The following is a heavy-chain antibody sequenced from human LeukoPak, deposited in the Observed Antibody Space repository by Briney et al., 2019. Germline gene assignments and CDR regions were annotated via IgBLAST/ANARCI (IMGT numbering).Heavy chain of an antibody. CDR3: ARYRIAAASNWFDP. D-gene: IGHD6-13*01. V-gene: IGHV1-18*01. CDR2: ISAYNGNT. Sequence: ASVKVSCKASGYTFTSYGISWVRQAPGQGLEWMGWISAYNGNTNYAQKLQGRVTMTTDTSTSTAYMELRSLRSDDTAVYYCARYRIAAASNWFDPWGQGTLVTVSS. J-gene: IGHJ5*02. CDR1: GYTFTSYG.